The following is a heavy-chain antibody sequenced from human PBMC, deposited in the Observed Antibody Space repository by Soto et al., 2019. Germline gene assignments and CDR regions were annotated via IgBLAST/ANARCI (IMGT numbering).Heavy chain of an antibody. CDR3: ARGGEGYNFGAVY. CDR2: IIPKLGSA. D-gene: IGHD5-12*01. Sequence: QVQLVPSGAEVQEPGSSVKVSCTASGGGNLSDYRTTWVRRAPGQGLEWMGGIIPKLGSANYAQNFQGRVTVTADESTNTVYMELRSLRSDDTAVYYCARGGEGYNFGAVYWGQGTPVTVSS. CDR1: GGGNLSDYR. J-gene: IGHJ4*02. V-gene: IGHV1-69*01.